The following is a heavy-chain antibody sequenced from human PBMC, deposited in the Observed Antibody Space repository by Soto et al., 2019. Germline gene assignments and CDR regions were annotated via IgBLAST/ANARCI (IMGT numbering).Heavy chain of an antibody. Sequence: EVQLVESGGGLLQPGGSLRLSCAVSGSTFSNDWMHWVRQAPGTGLVWVSYINSDGSSTNYADFVKGRCTIARDNAKNTVYLQMNSLRAEDTAVYYCARDRSYSLDVWGQGTTVTVSS. J-gene: IGHJ6*02. CDR3: ARDRSYSLDV. CDR2: INSDGSST. V-gene: IGHV3-74*01. CDR1: GSTFSNDW.